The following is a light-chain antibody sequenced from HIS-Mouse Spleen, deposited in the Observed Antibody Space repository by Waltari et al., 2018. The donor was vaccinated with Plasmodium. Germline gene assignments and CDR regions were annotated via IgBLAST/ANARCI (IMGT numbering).Light chain of an antibody. CDR3: QAWDSSTVV. J-gene: IGLJ2*01. CDR2: QDS. V-gene: IGLV3-1*01. Sequence: SCELTQPPSVSVSPGQTASITCSGDNLGDKYACWYQQKPGQSPVLVIYQDSKRPSGIPERFSGSNSGNTATLTISGTQAMDEADYYCQAWDSSTVVFGGGNKLTVL. CDR1: NLGDKY.